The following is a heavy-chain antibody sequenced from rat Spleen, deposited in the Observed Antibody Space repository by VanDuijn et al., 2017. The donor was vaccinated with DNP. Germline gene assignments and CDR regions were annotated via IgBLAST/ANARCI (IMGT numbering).Heavy chain of an antibody. CDR3: ARHVSTTAGHYAMDA. CDR1: GFTFSHYY. V-gene: IGHV5S11*01. J-gene: IGHJ4*01. Sequence: EVQLVESGGGLVQPGRSMKLSCAASGFTFSHYYMAWVRQAPTKGLEWVASISTGGGNTYYRDSVEGRFIISRDNAKSTLYLQMDSLRSEETATYYCARHVSTTAGHYAMDAWGQGTSVTVSS. CDR2: ISTGGGNT. D-gene: IGHD1-2*01.